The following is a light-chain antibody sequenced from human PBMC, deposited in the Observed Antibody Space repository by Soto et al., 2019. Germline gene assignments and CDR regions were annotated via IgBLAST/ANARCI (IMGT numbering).Light chain of an antibody. J-gene: IGKJ3*01. CDR1: QSVSSNY. CDR3: QQNGSSPLT. CDR2: GAS. V-gene: IGKV3-20*01. Sequence: EIVLTQSPGTLSLSPGERATLSCRASQSVSSNYFAWYQQRPGQGPRLLIYGASTRATGIPDRFSGSGSGTDFTLTISRLEPEDFAVYYCQQNGSSPLTFGPGTKVDIK.